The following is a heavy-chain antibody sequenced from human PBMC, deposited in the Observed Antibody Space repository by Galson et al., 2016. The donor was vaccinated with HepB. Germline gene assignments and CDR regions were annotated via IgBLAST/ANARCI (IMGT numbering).Heavy chain of an antibody. CDR3: ARRSRQCTSNSCYQSNWFDR. CDR1: GYSFTNYW. V-gene: IGHV5-51*01. CDR2: IYPGDSDT. Sequence: QSGAEVKKPGESLKISCKGSGYSFTNYWVGWVRQMPGKGLEWMGIIYPGDSDTTYSPSFEDLVTISVDKSISAAYLQWASLKASDTAMYYCARRSRQCTSNSCYQSNWFDRWGQGTLVTVSS. D-gene: IGHD2-2*01. J-gene: IGHJ5*02.